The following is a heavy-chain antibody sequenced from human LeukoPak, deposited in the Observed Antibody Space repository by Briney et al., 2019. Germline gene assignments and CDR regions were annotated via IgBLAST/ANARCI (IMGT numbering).Heavy chain of an antibody. J-gene: IGHJ4*02. CDR1: GDSIKTYN. CDR2: VYYSGTT. D-gene: IGHD1-26*01. Sequence: SSETLPLTCVVSGDSIKTYNWNWIRQSPRKGLEWIGTVYYSGTTNYNPSLTSRVAISIDPSKNQFSLRLHSVIAADTAVYYCASSSLMGYYFDFWGQGALVTVSS. CDR3: ASSSLMGYYFDF. V-gene: IGHV4-59*08.